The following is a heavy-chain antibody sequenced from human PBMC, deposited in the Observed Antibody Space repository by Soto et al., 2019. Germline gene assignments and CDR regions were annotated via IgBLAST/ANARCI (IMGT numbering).Heavy chain of an antibody. J-gene: IGHJ5*02. CDR1: GGSISSGGYY. Sequence: QVQLQELGPGLVKPSQTLSLTCTVSGGSISSGGYYWSWIRQHPGKRLGWIGYVYYSGSTYSNPYLRSRPNIAVDTSKNQFSLKLSPVTAAHTAVYYCARSSYDSSGYYYGWFDPWGQGTLVTVSS. CDR2: VYYSGST. D-gene: IGHD3-22*01. V-gene: IGHV4-31*03. CDR3: ARSSYDSSGYYYGWFDP.